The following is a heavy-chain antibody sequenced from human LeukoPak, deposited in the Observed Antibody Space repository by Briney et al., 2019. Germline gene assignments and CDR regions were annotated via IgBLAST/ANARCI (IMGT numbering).Heavy chain of an antibody. V-gene: IGHV4-4*07. CDR1: TPSISSYS. J-gene: IGHJ6*03. Sequence: TETLSLTCTVSTPSISSYSWTWIRQPAGKGLEWIGRIYTSGSPNYNPSLNIRVTMSVDTPKSLFSLKLNSVTAADTAVYYCARLRIVVVPAAVSAGQDYYYYYYMDVWGKGTTVTVSS. CDR2: IYTSGSP. D-gene: IGHD2-2*01. CDR3: ARLRIVVVPAAVSAGQDYYYYYYMDV.